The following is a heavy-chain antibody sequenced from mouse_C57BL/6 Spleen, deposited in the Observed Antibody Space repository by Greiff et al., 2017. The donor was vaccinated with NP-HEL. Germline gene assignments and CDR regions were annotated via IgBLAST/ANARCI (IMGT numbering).Heavy chain of an antibody. V-gene: IGHV1-22*01. J-gene: IGHJ3*01. D-gene: IGHD1-1*01. Sequence: VQLQQSGPELVKPGASVKMSCKASGYTFTDYNMHWVKQSHGKSLEWIGYITPNNGGTSYNQKFKGKATLTVNKSSSTAYMELRSLTSEDSAVYYCARAHGSRPFAYWGQGTLVTVSA. CDR1: GYTFTDYN. CDR3: ARAHGSRPFAY. CDR2: ITPNNGGT.